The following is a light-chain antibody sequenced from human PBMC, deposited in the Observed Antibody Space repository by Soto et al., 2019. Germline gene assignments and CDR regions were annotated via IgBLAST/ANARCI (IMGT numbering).Light chain of an antibody. CDR3: QQFAISTT. CDR1: QSISNY. CDR2: AAS. V-gene: IGKV1-39*01. J-gene: IGKJ1*01. Sequence: DIQMTQSPSSLSASVGDRVTITCRASQSISNYLNWYQQKPGKAPKVLIYAASNLQSGVPSRFSGSGSGTDFTLTISSLQPEDFATYYCQQFAISTTFGQGTKVDIK.